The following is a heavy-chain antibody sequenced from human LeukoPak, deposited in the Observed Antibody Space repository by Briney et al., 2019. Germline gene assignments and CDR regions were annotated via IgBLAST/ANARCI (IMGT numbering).Heavy chain of an antibody. CDR1: GGSFSGYY. J-gene: IGHJ4*02. CDR3: AREFWSGSYSDK. CDR2: IYYSGST. D-gene: IGHD3-3*01. V-gene: IGHV4-30-4*08. Sequence: SETLSLTCAVYGGSFSGYYWSWIRQPPGKGLEWIGYIYYSGSTYYNPSLKSRVTISVDTSKNQFSLKLSSVTAADTAVYYCAREFWSGSYSDKWGQGTLVTVSS.